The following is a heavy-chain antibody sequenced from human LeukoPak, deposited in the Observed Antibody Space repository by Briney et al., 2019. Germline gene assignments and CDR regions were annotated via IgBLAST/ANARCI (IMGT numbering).Heavy chain of an antibody. J-gene: IGHJ6*02. CDR2: MNPNGSNT. CDR1: VYTFTSYD. CDR3: ARGQVYSSSWGDYYYGMDV. Sequence: ASRKVSCKASVYTFTSYDINWGRQSTGQRREGRGGMNPNGSNTAYAQKFQGRVTMTRNTSISTAYMELSSLRSEDTAVYYCARGQVYSSSWGDYYYGMDVWGQGTTVTVSS. V-gene: IGHV1-8*01. D-gene: IGHD6-13*01.